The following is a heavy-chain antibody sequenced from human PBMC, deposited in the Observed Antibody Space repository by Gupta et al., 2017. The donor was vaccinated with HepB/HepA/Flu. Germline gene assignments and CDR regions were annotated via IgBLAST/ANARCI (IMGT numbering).Heavy chain of an antibody. V-gene: IGHV3-23*01. CDR1: GIAFSSHA. CDR2: ISGSGGST. D-gene: IGHD6-13*01. Sequence: EVQLLESGGGLVQPGGSLRHTCAASGIAFSSHAMSWVRQAPGKGLQWVSAISGSGGSTYYADSVKGRFTISRDNSKNALYLKMNSLRAEETAVYYCAKYRSMAAAGSNYYYGMDVWGQGTTVTVSS. J-gene: IGHJ6*02. CDR3: AKYRSMAAAGSNYYYGMDV.